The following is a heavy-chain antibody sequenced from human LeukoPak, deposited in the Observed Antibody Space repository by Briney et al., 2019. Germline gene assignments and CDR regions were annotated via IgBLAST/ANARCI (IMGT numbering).Heavy chain of an antibody. J-gene: IGHJ4*02. Sequence: GGSLRLSCAASGFTFSSYGMHWVRQAPGKGLEWVAFIRYDGSNKYYADSVKGRFTISRDNSKNTLYLQMNSLRAEDTAVYYCARSPGILGANYFDYWGQGTLVTVSS. CDR2: IRYDGSNK. CDR3: ARSPGILGANYFDY. D-gene: IGHD1-26*01. CDR1: GFTFSSYG. V-gene: IGHV3-30*02.